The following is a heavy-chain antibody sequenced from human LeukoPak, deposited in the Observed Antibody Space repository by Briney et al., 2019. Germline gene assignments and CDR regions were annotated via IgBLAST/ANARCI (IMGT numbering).Heavy chain of an antibody. D-gene: IGHD3-22*01. CDR2: INSDGSST. V-gene: IGHV3-74*01. J-gene: IGHJ4*02. CDR3: AREAMIGYYFDY. CDR1: GFTFSSYW. Sequence: GGSLRLSCAASGFTFSSYWMHWVRQAPGKGLVWVSRINSDGSSTSYADSVKGRFTISRDNAKNTLYLQMNSLRAEDTAVFYCAREAMIGYYFDYWGQGTLVTVSS.